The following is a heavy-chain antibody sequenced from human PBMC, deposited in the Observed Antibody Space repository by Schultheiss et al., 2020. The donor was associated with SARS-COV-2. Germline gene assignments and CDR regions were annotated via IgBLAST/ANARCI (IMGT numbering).Heavy chain of an antibody. D-gene: IGHD3-22*01. V-gene: IGHV4-38-2*02. J-gene: IGHJ4*02. CDR1: GYSISSGYY. CDR2: IYHSGST. Sequence: SETLSLTCTVSGYSISSGYYWGWIRQPPGKGLEWIGSIYHSGSTYYNPSLKSRVTISVDTSKNQFSLKLSSVTAADTAVYYCARIGYYDSSGYYWWGQGTLVTVSS. CDR3: ARIGYYDSSGYYW.